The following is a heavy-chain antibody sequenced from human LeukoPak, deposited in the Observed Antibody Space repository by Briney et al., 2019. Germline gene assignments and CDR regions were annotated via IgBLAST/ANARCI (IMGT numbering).Heavy chain of an antibody. D-gene: IGHD2/OR15-2a*01. CDR2: IYYSGST. CDR3: ARRVNSYFPYYYYYMDV. J-gene: IGHJ6*03. Sequence: SETLSLTCTVSGDSMSSSHYCWGWIRQPPGKGLEWIGSIYYSGSTYYNPSLKSRVTISVDTSKNQFSLKLSSVTAADTAVYYCARRVNSYFPYYYYYMDVWGKGTTVTISS. CDR1: GDSMSSSHYC. V-gene: IGHV4-39*01.